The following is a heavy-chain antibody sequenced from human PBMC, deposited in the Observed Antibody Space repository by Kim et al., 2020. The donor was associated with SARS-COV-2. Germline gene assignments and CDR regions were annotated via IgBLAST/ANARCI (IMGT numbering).Heavy chain of an antibody. Sequence: SVKVSCKASGGTFSSYTISWVRQAPGQGLEWMGRIIPILGIANYAQKFQGRVTITADKSTSTAYMELSSLRSEDTAVYYCAREDGDYWNYFDYWGQGTLVTVSS. CDR1: GGTFSSYT. CDR2: IIPILGIA. CDR3: AREDGDYWNYFDY. J-gene: IGHJ4*02. D-gene: IGHD4-17*01. V-gene: IGHV1-69*04.